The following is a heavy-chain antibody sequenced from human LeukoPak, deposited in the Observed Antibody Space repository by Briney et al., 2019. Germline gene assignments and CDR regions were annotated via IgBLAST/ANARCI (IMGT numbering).Heavy chain of an antibody. CDR2: MNPKSGNT. CDR1: GYSFSSYD. CDR3: ARGREHTYGLHYYYYGMDA. J-gene: IGHJ6*02. V-gene: IGHV1-8*01. D-gene: IGHD1/OR15-1a*01. Sequence: ASVRVSCTASGYSFSSYDINWVRQGTGQGLEWMGWMNPKSGNTGYAQKFQDRVTMTRNTSISTAYMELSSLRSEDTAVYYCARGREHTYGLHYYYYGMDAWGQGTTVTVSS.